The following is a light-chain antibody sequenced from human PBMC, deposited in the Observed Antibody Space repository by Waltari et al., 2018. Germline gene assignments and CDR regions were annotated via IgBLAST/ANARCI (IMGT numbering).Light chain of an antibody. Sequence: SYELTQPPSVSVSPGQPARITCPGAALPKDDAQWYQQKPGQVPVLVMYKDTERPSGIPERFSGSTSGTTVTLTIGGVQAEDEADYYCQSADTSGSWVFGGGTKLAVL. CDR1: ALPKDD. CDR2: KDT. CDR3: QSADTSGSWV. J-gene: IGLJ3*02. V-gene: IGLV3-25*03.